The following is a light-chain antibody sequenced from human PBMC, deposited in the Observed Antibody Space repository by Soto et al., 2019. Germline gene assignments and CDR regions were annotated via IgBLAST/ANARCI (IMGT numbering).Light chain of an antibody. CDR2: RDS. V-gene: IGLV3-9*01. CDR1: NIGSKN. J-gene: IGLJ1*01. Sequence: SSELTQPLSVSVALGQTARITCGGTNIGSKNVHWYQQKPGQAPVLVIYRDSNRPSGIPERFSGSNSGNTATLTISRAQAGDEADYYCQVWDSSTYVFGTGTKLTVL. CDR3: QVWDSSTYV.